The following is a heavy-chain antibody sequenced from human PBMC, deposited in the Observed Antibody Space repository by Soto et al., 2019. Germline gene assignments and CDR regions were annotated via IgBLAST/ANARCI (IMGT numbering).Heavy chain of an antibody. CDR1: GFSLTTSGMC. D-gene: IGHD6-13*01. V-gene: IGHV2-70*11. CDR2: IDWDDDK. CDR3: ARNRASSSSCDY. Sequence: SGPTLVNPTQTLTLTCTFSGFSLTTSGMCVGWIRQPPGKALEWLARIDWDDDKYYSTSLKTRLTISKDTSKNQVVLTMTNMDPVDTAMYYCARNRASSSSCDYWGQGTLVTVSS. J-gene: IGHJ4*02.